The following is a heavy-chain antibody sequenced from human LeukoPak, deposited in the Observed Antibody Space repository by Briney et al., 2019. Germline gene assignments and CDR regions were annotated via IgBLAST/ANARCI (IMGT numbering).Heavy chain of an antibody. Sequence: ASVKVSRRASGYTFTSYGISWVRQAPGQGLEWMGWISAYNGNTNYAQKLQGRVTMTTDTSTSTAYMELRSLRSDDTAVYYCARDQEYYYGSGSYRSIDYWGQGTLVTVSS. CDR2: ISAYNGNT. D-gene: IGHD3-10*01. V-gene: IGHV1-18*01. CDR1: GYTFTSYG. J-gene: IGHJ4*02. CDR3: ARDQEYYYGSGSYRSIDY.